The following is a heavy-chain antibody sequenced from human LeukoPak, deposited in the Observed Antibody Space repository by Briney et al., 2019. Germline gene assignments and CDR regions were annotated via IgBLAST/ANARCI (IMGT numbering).Heavy chain of an antibody. CDR2: MNPNSGNT. D-gene: IGHD6-13*01. CDR1: GYTFTSYD. CDR3: ASSGAAAGGYYYYYMDV. V-gene: IGHV1-8*01. J-gene: IGHJ6*03. Sequence: VASVKVSCKASGYTFTSYDINWVRQATGQGLEWMGWMNPNSGNTGYAQKFQGRVTMTRNTSISTAYMELSSLRSEDTAVYYCASSGAAAGGYYYYYMDVWGKGTTVTVSS.